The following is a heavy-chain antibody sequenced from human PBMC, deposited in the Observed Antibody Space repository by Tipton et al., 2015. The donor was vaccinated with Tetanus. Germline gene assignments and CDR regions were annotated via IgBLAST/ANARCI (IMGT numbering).Heavy chain of an antibody. J-gene: IGHJ4*02. V-gene: IGHV4-59*01. CDR2: ISHSGSA. Sequence: TLSLTCTVSGGSINDYYWGWIRQPPGMGLEWIGHISHSGSASYNPSLKSRVTISLDTSKNQFSLTLRSVTAADTAVYYCARRGSGSYYRLFDSWGQGTLVTVSS. D-gene: IGHD1-26*01. CDR3: ARRGSGSYYRLFDS. CDR1: GGSINDYY.